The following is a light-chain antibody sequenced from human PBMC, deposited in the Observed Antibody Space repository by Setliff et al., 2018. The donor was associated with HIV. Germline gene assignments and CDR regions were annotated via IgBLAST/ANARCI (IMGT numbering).Light chain of an antibody. CDR2: EVS. CDR1: SSDVGSYNR. V-gene: IGLV2-18*02. J-gene: IGLJ2*01. CDR3: SSYTRSSTSFGV. Sequence: ALTQPPSVSGSPGQSVTISCTGTSSDVGSYNRVSWYQQPPGTAPKLLSYEVSNRPSGVPDRFSGCRSGNTASLTISGLQAEDEADYYCSSYTRSSTSFGVFGGGTQLTVL.